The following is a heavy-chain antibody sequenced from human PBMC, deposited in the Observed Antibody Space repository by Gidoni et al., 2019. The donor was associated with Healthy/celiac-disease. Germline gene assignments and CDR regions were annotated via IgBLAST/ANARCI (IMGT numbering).Heavy chain of an antibody. D-gene: IGHD3-22*01. CDR3: ARGPKYYYDSSGYYYYYGMDV. Sequence: EVQLVESGGGLVQPGGSLRLSCAASVFTFSSYWLSWARQAPGKGLGLVANIKKDGSEKYYGDSGKGRFTISRDNAKNSLYLQMNSLRAEDTAVYYCARGPKYYYDSSGYYYYYGMDVWGQGTTVTVSS. J-gene: IGHJ6*02. V-gene: IGHV3-7*01. CDR1: VFTFSSYW. CDR2: IKKDGSEK.